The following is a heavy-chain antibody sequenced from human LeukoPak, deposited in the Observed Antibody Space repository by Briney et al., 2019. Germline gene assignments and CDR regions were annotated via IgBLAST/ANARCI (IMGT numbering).Heavy chain of an antibody. CDR2: IIPIFGTT. V-gene: IGHV1-69*05. CDR3: ARDDGYNLVEGY. D-gene: IGHD5-24*01. J-gene: IGHJ4*02. Sequence: SVKVPCKASGGTFSSYAISWVRQAPGQGLEWMGRIIPIFGTTNYAQKFQGRVTITTDESTSTAYMELSSLRSEDTAVYYCARDDGYNLVEGYWGQGTLVTVSS. CDR1: GGTFSSYA.